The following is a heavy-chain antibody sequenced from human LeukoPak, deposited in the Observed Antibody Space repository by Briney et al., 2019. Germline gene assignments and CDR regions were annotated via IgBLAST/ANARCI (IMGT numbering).Heavy chain of an antibody. V-gene: IGHV1-69*06. CDR3: ASSAAVIVGATIFDY. D-gene: IGHD1-26*01. Sequence: SVKVSCKASGGTFSSYAISWVRQAPGQGLEWMGGIIPIFGTANYAQKFQGRVTITADKSTSTAYMELSSLRSEDTAVYYCASSAAVIVGATIFDYWGQGTLVTVSS. CDR1: GGTFSSYA. CDR2: IIPIFGTA. J-gene: IGHJ4*02.